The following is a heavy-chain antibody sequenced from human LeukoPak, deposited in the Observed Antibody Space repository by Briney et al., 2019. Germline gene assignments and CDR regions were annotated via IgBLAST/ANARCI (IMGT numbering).Heavy chain of an antibody. V-gene: IGHV3-66*01. CDR3: ARIVGATYEVDY. CDR2: IYSGGST. J-gene: IGHJ4*02. D-gene: IGHD1-26*01. Sequence: GGSLRLSCAASGFTVSSNYMSWVRQAPGKGLEWVSVIYSGGSTYYADSVKGRFTISRDNSKNTLYLQMNSLRAEDTAVYYCARIVGATYEVDYWGPGTLVTVSS. CDR1: GFTVSSNY.